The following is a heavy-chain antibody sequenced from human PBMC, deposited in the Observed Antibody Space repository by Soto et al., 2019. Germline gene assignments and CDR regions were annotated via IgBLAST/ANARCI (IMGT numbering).Heavy chain of an antibody. J-gene: IGHJ3*02. CDR1: GFTFSDYY. CDR3: ARGGMVRVVIRGGDACDI. V-gene: IGHV3-11*06. Sequence: QVQLVESGGGLVKPGGSLRLSCVASGFTFSDYYMSWIRQAPGKGLEWVSYISSSSSYTNYADSVKGRFTISRDNAKNSRYLQMNSLRAEDTAVYYCARGGMVRVVIRGGDACDIWGQGTMVTVSS. D-gene: IGHD3-10*01. CDR2: ISSSSSYT.